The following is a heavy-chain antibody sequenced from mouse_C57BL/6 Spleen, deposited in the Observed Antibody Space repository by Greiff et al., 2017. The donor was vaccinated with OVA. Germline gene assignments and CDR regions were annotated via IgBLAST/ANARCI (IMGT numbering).Heavy chain of an antibody. CDR1: GFTFSDYY. D-gene: IGHD2-3*01. Sequence: EVQLVESEGGLVQPGSSMKLSCTASGFTFSDYYMAWVRQVPEKGLEWVANINYDGSSTYYLDSLKSRFIISRDNAKNILYLQMSSLKSEDTATYYCARGDGYYVGYAMDYWGQGTSVTVSS. CDR3: ARGDGYYVGYAMDY. V-gene: IGHV5-16*01. J-gene: IGHJ4*01. CDR2: INYDGSST.